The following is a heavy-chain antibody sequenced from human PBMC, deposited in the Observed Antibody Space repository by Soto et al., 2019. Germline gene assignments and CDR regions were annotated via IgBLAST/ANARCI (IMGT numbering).Heavy chain of an antibody. D-gene: IGHD1-26*01. V-gene: IGHV1-69*13. CDR3: ARRTRVEWELPGDPIYYYYYYGMDV. CDR2: IIPIFGTA. CDR1: GGTFSSYA. J-gene: IGHJ6*02. Sequence: ASVKVSCKASGGTFSSYAISWVRQAPGQGLEWMGGIIPIFGTANYAQKFQGRVTITADESTGKAYMELSSLRSEDTAVYYCARRTRVEWELPGDPIYYYYYYGMDVWGQGTTVTVSS.